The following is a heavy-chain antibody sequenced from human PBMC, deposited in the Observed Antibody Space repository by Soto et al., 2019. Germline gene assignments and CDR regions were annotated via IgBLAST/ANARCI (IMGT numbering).Heavy chain of an antibody. J-gene: IGHJ6*03. V-gene: IGHV3-23*01. CDR1: GFTFSSYA. Sequence: GGSLRLSCAASGFTFSSYAMSWVRQAPGKGLEWVSAISGSGGSTYYADSVKGRFTISRDNSKNTLYLQMNSLRAEDTAVYYCAKKGYDILTGYSSNYYYYMDVWGKGTTVTVSS. CDR2: ISGSGGST. D-gene: IGHD3-9*01. CDR3: AKKGYDILTGYSSNYYYYMDV.